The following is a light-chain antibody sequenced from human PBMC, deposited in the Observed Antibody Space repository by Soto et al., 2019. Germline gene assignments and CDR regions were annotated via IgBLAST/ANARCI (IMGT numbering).Light chain of an antibody. V-gene: IGLV3-1*01. J-gene: IGLJ2*01. CDR2: QDS. CDR3: QSWDSSIHVV. CDR1: KLGDKY. Sequence: SYELTPPPSVSVSPGQTASITCSGAKLGDKYACWYQQKPGQSPVLVIYQDSKRPSGIPERFSGSNSGNTATLTISGTQAMDEADYYCQSWDSSIHVVFGGGTQLTVL.